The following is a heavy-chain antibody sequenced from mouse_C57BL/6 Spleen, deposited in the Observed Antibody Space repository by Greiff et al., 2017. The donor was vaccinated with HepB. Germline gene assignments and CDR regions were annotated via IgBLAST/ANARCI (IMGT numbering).Heavy chain of an antibody. V-gene: IGHV2-9-1*01. J-gene: IGHJ2*01. D-gene: IGHD1-1*01. CDR1: GFSLTSYA. Sequence: VHLVESGPGLVAPSQSLSITCTVSGFSLTSYAISWVRQPPGKGLEWLGVIWTGGGTNYNSALKSRLSISKDNSKSQVFLKMNSLQTDDTARYYCARITTVVSYYFDYWGQGTTLTVSS. CDR2: IWTGGGT. CDR3: ARITTVVSYYFDY.